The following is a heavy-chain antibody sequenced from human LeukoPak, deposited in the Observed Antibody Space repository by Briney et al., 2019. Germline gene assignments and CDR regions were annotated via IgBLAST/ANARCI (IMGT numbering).Heavy chain of an antibody. CDR3: ARDPYPPGYYSGMDV. CDR1: GFTFSSYW. CDR2: INSDGSST. Sequence: GGSLTLSCAASGFTFSSYWMHWVRQAPGKGLVWVSRINSDGSSTSYADSVKGRITISRDNTKNTLYLQMNRLRAEAMAVYYCARDPYPPGYYSGMDVWGKGTTVTVSS. V-gene: IGHV3-74*01. J-gene: IGHJ6*04.